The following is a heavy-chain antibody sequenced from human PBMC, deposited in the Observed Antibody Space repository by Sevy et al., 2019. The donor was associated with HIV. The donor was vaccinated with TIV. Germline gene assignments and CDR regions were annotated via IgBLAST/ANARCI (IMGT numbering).Heavy chain of an antibody. CDR3: ARAYGSGSSLSAYFDY. CDR1: GGSVSSGSYY. CDR2: IYYSGST. J-gene: IGHJ4*02. D-gene: IGHD3-10*01. Sequence: SETLSLTCTVSGGSVSSGSYYWSWIRQPPGKGLEWIGYIYYSGSTNYNPSLKSRFTISVDTSKNQFSLKLSSVTAADTAVYYCARAYGSGSSLSAYFDYWGQGTLVTVSS. V-gene: IGHV4-61*01.